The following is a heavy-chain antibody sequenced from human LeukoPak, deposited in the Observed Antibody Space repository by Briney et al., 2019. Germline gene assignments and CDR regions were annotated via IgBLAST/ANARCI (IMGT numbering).Heavy chain of an antibody. D-gene: IGHD3-10*01. CDR1: GFTFRDYY. V-gene: IGHV3-11*04. CDR2: ISSSNNTK. CDR3: AGGDGWFGELLSFDY. J-gene: IGHJ4*02. Sequence: GGSLRLSCAASGFTFRDYYMSWIRQAPGKGLEWVSHISSSNNTKYYADSVKGRFTISRDNAKNSLYLQMDSLRDEDTAVYFCAGGDGWFGELLSFDYWGQGTLVTVSS.